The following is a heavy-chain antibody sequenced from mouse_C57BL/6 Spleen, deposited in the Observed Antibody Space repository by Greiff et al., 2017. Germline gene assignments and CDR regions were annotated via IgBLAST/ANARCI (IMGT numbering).Heavy chain of an antibody. CDR1: GFTFSDYG. D-gene: IGHD2-4*01. J-gene: IGHJ4*01. CDR2: ISSGSSTI. Sequence: DVMLVESGGGLVKPGGSLKLSCAASGFTFSDYGMHWVRQAPEKGLEWVAYISSGSSTIYYADTVKGRFTISRDNAKNTLFLQMTSLRSEDTAMYYCARGAYYDYFYDYWGQGTSVTVSS. CDR3: ARGAYYDYFYDY. V-gene: IGHV5-17*01.